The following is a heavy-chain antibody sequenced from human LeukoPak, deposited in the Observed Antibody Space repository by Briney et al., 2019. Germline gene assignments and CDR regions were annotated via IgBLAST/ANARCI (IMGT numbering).Heavy chain of an antibody. Sequence: PSETLSLTCTVSGGSISSYYWSWIRQPPGKGLEWIGYIYYSGSTNYNPSLKSRVTISVDTSKNQFSLKLSSVTAADTAVYYCARDGGIAAAAYYYYYMDVWGKGTTVTVSS. CDR3: ARDGGIAAAAYYYYYMDV. CDR1: GGSISSYY. V-gene: IGHV4-59*01. J-gene: IGHJ6*03. D-gene: IGHD6-13*01. CDR2: IYYSGST.